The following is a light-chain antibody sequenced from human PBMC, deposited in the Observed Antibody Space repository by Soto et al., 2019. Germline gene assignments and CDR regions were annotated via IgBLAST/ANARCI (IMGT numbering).Light chain of an antibody. Sequence: EIVMTQSPATLSVSPGERATLSCRASQSVGAHLAWYQQKPGQTPRLLIYGASTRATGIPARFSGSGSGTEFILTISSLQSEDFAVYYCQQYNNWPYTFGQGTKLEIK. J-gene: IGKJ2*01. CDR3: QQYNNWPYT. CDR1: QSVGAH. V-gene: IGKV3-15*01. CDR2: GAS.